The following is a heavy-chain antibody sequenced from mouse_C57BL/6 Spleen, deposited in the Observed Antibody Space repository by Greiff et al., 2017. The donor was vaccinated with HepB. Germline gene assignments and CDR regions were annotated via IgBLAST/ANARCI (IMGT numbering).Heavy chain of an antibody. Sequence: EVMLVESGGGLVKPGGSLKLSCAASGFTFSDYGMHWVRQAPEKGLEWVAYISSGSSTIYYADTVKGRFTISRDNAKNTLFLQMTSLRSEDTAMYYCARRPFNYYAMDYWGQGTSVTVSS. CDR2: ISSGSSTI. J-gene: IGHJ4*01. V-gene: IGHV5-17*01. CDR3: ARRPFNYYAMDY. CDR1: GFTFSDYG.